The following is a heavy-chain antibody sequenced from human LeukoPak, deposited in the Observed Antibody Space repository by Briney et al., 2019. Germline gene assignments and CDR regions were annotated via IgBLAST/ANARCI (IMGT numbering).Heavy chain of an antibody. J-gene: IGHJ4*02. D-gene: IGHD3-22*01. CDR2: MSFDGSNQ. V-gene: IGHV3-30*18. CDR1: GFTFRNYG. CDR3: AKDRAEWQSSGYHVGLGLDY. Sequence: PGGSLRLSCTASGFTFRNYGMHWVRQAPGKGLEWVAVMSFDGSNQKYADSVKGRFAISRDISNSKLYLQMDSLRPEDTAVYYCAKDRAEWQSSGYHVGLGLDYWGQGTLVTVSS.